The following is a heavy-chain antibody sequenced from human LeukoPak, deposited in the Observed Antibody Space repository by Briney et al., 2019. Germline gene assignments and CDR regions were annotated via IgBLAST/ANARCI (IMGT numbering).Heavy chain of an antibody. D-gene: IGHD1-7*01. CDR1: GGTFSSYA. V-gene: IGHV1-69*13. Sequence: ASVKVSCKASGGTFSSYAISWVRQAPGQGLEWMGGIIPIFGTANYAQKFQGRVTITADESTSTAYMELSSLRSEDTAVYYCARTGTTSVGFDPWGQGTLVTVSS. CDR3: ARTGTTSVGFDP. CDR2: IIPIFGTA. J-gene: IGHJ5*02.